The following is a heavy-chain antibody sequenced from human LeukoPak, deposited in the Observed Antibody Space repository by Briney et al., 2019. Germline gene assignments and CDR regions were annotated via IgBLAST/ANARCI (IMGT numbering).Heavy chain of an antibody. J-gene: IGHJ3*02. D-gene: IGHD3-3*01. CDR3: ARGQSYDFWSGLDAFDI. CDR1: GGSFSGYY. V-gene: IGHV4-34*01. Sequence: KPSETLSLTCAVYGGSFSGYYLSWIRQPPGKGLEWIGEINHSGSTNYNPSLKSRVTISVDTSKNQFSLKLSSVTAADTAVYYCARGQSYDFWSGLDAFDIWGQGTLVTVSS. CDR2: INHSGST.